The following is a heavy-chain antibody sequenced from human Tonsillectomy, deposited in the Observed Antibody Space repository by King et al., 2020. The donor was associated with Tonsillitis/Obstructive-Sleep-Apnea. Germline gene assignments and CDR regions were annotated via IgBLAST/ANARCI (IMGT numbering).Heavy chain of an antibody. D-gene: IGHD3-10*01. CDR3: ARTITYPFYSCSGTYSNDYNYAMDV. CDR1: GDSVSSNGAA. V-gene: IGHV6-1*01. Sequence: VQLQQSGPRLVKPSQTLSLTCAMSGDSVSSNGAAWNWIRQSPSRGLEWLGTTYYRSKWYNDYAISVKSRISIKADTSKNQFSLQLTSVTPEDTAVYYCARTITYPFYSCSGTYSNDYNYAMDVWGQGTTVTVSS. J-gene: IGHJ6*02. CDR2: TYYRSKWYN.